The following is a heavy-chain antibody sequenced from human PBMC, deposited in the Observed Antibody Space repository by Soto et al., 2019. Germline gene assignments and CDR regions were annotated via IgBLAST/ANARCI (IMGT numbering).Heavy chain of an antibody. V-gene: IGHV4-59*01. CDR1: GGSISSYY. CDR3: AREKVGRYCTNGVCYYMDV. D-gene: IGHD2-8*01. CDR2: IYYSGST. J-gene: IGHJ6*03. Sequence: SETLSLTCTVSGGSISSYYWSWIRQPPWKGLEWIGYIYYSGSTNYNPSLKSRVTISVDTSKNQFSLKLSSVTAADTAVYYCAREKVGRYCTNGVCYYMDVWGKGTTVTVYS.